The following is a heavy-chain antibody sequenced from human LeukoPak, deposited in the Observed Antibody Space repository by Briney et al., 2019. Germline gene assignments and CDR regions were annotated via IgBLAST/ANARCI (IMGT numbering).Heavy chain of an antibody. D-gene: IGHD3-10*01. J-gene: IGHJ4*02. CDR2: ISYDGSNK. CDR3: ARAYGSGALGY. Sequence: GGSLRLSCAASGFTFSSYAMHWVRQAPGKGLEWVAVISYDGSNKYYADSVKGRFTISRDNSKNTLYLQMNSLRAEDTAVYYCARAYGSGALGYWGQGTLATVSS. V-gene: IGHV3-30-3*01. CDR1: GFTFSSYA.